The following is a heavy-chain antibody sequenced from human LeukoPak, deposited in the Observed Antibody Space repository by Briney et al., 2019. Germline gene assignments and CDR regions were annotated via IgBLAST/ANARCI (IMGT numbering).Heavy chain of an antibody. CDR3: ARDLGVVTAIGDAFDI. CDR2: IIPIFGTT. D-gene: IGHD2-21*02. CDR1: GGTFSNYA. J-gene: IGHJ3*02. V-gene: IGHV1-69*06. Sequence: SVKVSCKASGGTFSNYAINWVRQAPGQGLEWMGRIIPIFGTTSYAQKFQGRVTITADKSTSTGYMELSSLRSEDTAVYYCARDLGVVTAIGDAFDIWGQGTMVTVSS.